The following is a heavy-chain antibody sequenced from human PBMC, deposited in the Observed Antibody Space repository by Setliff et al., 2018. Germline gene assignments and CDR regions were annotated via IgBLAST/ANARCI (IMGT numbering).Heavy chain of an antibody. CDR1: GGSTSSSDFY. Sequence: SETLSLTCTVSGGSTSSSDFYWGWIRQPPGKGLEWIGSIYYSGTTYYNPSLKSPVTISIDTSKNQFSLKLSSATAADTAIYYCARHDARGYYYYMDVWGEGTTVTVSS. CDR2: IYYSGTT. J-gene: IGHJ6*03. V-gene: IGHV4-39*01. CDR3: ARHDARGYYYYMDV. D-gene: IGHD3-10*01.